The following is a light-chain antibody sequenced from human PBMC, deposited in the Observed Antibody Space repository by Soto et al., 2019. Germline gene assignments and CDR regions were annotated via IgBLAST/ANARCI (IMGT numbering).Light chain of an antibody. Sequence: QSVLTQPPSVSGAPGQRVTISCTGSSSNIGAGYDVHWYKQLPGTAPKPLTYGNSNRPSGVPDRFSGSKSGTSASLAITGLQAEDEADYYCQSYDSSLSGYVFGTGTKLTVL. V-gene: IGLV1-40*01. CDR1: SSNIGAGYD. CDR3: QSYDSSLSGYV. CDR2: GNS. J-gene: IGLJ1*01.